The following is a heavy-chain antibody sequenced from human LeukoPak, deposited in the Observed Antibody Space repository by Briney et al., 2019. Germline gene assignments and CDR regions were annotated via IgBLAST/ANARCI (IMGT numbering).Heavy chain of an antibody. J-gene: IGHJ4*02. CDR3: AKFSYYDSSGYHG. CDR1: GNYW. D-gene: IGHD3-22*01. CDR2: INSDGSWT. V-gene: IGHV3-74*01. Sequence: GGSLRLSCAASGNYWMHWVRQVPGKGLVWVSHINSDGSWTSYADSVKGRFTISRDNSKNTLYLQMNSLRAEDTAVYYCAKFSYYDSSGYHGWGQGTLVTVSS.